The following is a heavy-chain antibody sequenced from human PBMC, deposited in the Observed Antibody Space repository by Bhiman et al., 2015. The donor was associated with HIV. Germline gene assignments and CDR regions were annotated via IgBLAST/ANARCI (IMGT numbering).Heavy chain of an antibody. CDR2: TSYDGSNK. CDR3: AKWGYDFWSGYYRAVDY. D-gene: IGHD3-3*01. CDR1: GFTFSSFG. Sequence: QVQLVESGGGVVQPGRSLRLSCAASGFTFSSFGMHWVRQAPGKGLEWVAVTSYDGSNKHYADSVKGRFTISRDNSKNTLYLQMNSLRDEDTAVYYCAKWGYDFWSGYYRAVDYWGQG. J-gene: IGHJ4*02. V-gene: IGHV3-30*18.